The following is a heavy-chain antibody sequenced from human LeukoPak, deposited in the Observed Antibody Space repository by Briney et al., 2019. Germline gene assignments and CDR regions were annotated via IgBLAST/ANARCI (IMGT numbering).Heavy chain of an antibody. CDR2: IGPSDSYT. D-gene: IGHD2-21*02. V-gene: IGHV5-10-1*01. CDR3: ARRALPPAYCGGDCFDAFDI. J-gene: IGHJ3*02. CDR1: GYRFTSYW. Sequence: GESLKISCKGSGYRFTSYWISWVRQMPGKGLEWMGRIGPSDSYTNYSPSFQGHVTISADKSISTAYLQWSSLKASDTAMYYCARRALPPAYCGGDCFDAFDIWGQGTMVTVSS.